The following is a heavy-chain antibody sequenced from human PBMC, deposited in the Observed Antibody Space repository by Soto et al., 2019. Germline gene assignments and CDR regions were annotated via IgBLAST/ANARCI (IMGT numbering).Heavy chain of an antibody. V-gene: IGHV3-74*01. CDR2: IYSDATTI. CDR1: GFTFRSSW. Sequence: EVQLVESGGGLVQPGGSLRLSCVASGFTFRSSWMHWVRQAPGKGLVWVSRIYSDATTINYAEYAKGRFTIARDNAENTLYLHMDSLTAEDTAVYYCARGHADCYGYDYWGQGTLLTVAS. J-gene: IGHJ4*02. CDR3: ARGHADCYGYDY. D-gene: IGHD4-17*01.